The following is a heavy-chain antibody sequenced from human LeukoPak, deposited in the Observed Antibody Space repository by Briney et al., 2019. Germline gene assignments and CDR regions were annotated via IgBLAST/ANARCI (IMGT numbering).Heavy chain of an antibody. V-gene: IGHV7-4-1*02. CDR2: INTNTGNP. D-gene: IGHD3-10*01. Sequence: GASVNVSCKASGYTFTSYDINWVRQATGQGLEWMGWINTNTGNPTYAQGFTGRFVFSLDTSVSTAYLQISSLKAEDTAVYYCARGDYGSSNRWGQGTLVTVSS. CDR1: GYTFTSYD. CDR3: ARGDYGSSNR. J-gene: IGHJ4*02.